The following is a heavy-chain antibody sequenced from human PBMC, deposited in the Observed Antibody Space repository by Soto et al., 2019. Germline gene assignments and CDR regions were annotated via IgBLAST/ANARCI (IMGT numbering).Heavy chain of an antibody. J-gene: IGHJ6*02. CDR3: ARNSKQPAAGGNYVYFGMDV. CDR1: GYSFTSYW. Sequence: GESLKISCKGSGYSFTSYWIGWVRQMPGKGLEWMGIIYPGDSDTRYSPSFQGQVTISADKSISTAYLQWSSLKASDTAMYSCARNSKQPAAGGNYVYFGMDVWGQGTTVTVSS. CDR2: IYPGDSDT. V-gene: IGHV5-51*01. D-gene: IGHD6-13*01.